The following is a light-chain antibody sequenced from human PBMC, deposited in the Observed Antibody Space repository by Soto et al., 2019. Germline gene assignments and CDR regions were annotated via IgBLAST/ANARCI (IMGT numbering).Light chain of an antibody. V-gene: IGKV4-1*01. CDR1: QSLLYSSNSKNY. CDR3: QQYFSIPRT. CDR2: WAS. J-gene: IGKJ1*01. Sequence: DIVMTQSPDSLAVSLGERATINCKSSQSLLYSSNSKNYLAWYQRKSGQPPKLLIYWASTRESGVPDRFSGSGSGTEFTLTISSLQADDVAVYYCQQYFSIPRTFGQGTKVEIK.